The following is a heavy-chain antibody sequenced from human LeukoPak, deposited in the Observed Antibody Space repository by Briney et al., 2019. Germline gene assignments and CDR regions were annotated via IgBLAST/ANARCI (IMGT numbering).Heavy chain of an antibody. V-gene: IGHV4-34*01. J-gene: IGHJ4*02. Sequence: SETLSLTCAVYGGSFSGYYWSWIRQPPGKGLEWMGEINHSGSTNYNPSLKSRVTISVDTSKNQFSLRLSSVTAADTAVYYCARGELELRSNAPTYFDYWGQGTLVTVSS. CDR2: INHSGST. CDR1: GGSFSGYY. CDR3: ARGELELRSNAPTYFDY. D-gene: IGHD1-7*01.